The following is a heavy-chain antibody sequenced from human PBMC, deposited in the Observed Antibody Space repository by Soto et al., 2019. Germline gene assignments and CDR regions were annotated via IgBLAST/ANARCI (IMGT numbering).Heavy chain of an antibody. CDR2: INHSGST. V-gene: IGHV4-34*01. CDR3: ARGLAFDI. J-gene: IGHJ3*02. Sequence: SETLSLTCAVYGGSFSGYYWSWIRQPPGKGLEWIGEINHSGSTNYNPSLKSRVTISVDTSKNQFSLKLSSVTAADTAVYYCARGLAFDIWGQGTMVTVSS. CDR1: GGSFSGYY.